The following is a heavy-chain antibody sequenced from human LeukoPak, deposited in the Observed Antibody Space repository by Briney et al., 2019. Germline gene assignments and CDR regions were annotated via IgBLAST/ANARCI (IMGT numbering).Heavy chain of an antibody. V-gene: IGHV3-23*01. Sequence: PGGSLRLSCVASGFTFTSYAMSWVRQAPGRGLEWVSTISGSGGSPYYADSVKGRFTISRDNSKNTLYPQMNSLRAEDTAVFYCAKAQHSSIWGYFDYWGQGTLVTVSS. CDR3: AKAQHSSIWGYFDY. J-gene: IGHJ4*02. D-gene: IGHD6-13*01. CDR1: GFTFTSYA. CDR2: ISGSGGSP.